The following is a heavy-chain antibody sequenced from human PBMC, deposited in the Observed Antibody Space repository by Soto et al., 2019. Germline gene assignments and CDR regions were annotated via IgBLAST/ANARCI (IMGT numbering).Heavy chain of an antibody. J-gene: IGHJ4*02. D-gene: IGHD3-3*01. CDR2: IYYSGST. CDR1: GGSINSGGYY. Sequence: PSETLSLTCTVSGGSINSGGYYWSWIRQHPGKGLEWIGYIYYSGSTYYNPSLKSRVTISVDTSKNQFSLKLSSVTAADTAVYYCARYYDFWSGYYGDYFDYWGQGTLVTVSS. V-gene: IGHV4-31*03. CDR3: ARYYDFWSGYYGDYFDY.